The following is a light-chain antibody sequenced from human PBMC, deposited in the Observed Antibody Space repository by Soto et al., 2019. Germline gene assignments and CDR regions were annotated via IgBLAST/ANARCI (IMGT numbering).Light chain of an antibody. V-gene: IGKV3-11*01. CDR1: QTVSSY. CDR3: QQRSTSIT. CDR2: DAS. Sequence: IVLTQSPATLSLWPGETAILSCRARQTVSSYLSWYQHKPGQAPRLLIYDASKRAPGIPARFSGSGSGTDFTLTIRSLEPEDFAVYYCQQRSTSITFGQGTRLEIE. J-gene: IGKJ5*01.